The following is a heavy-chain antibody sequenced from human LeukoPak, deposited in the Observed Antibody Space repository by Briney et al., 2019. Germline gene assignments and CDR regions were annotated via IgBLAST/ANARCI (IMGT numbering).Heavy chain of an antibody. CDR1: GGSISSSSYY. V-gene: IGHV4-39*01. J-gene: IGHJ4*02. CDR3: ARHVDTATDYFDY. CDR2: IYYSGSS. Sequence: KLSETLSLTCTVSGGSISSSSYYWGWIRQPPGKGLEWIGSIYYSGSSYYNPSLKSRVTISVHTSKNQFSLKLSSVTAADTAVYYCARHVDTATDYFDYWGQGTLVTVSS. D-gene: IGHD5-18*01.